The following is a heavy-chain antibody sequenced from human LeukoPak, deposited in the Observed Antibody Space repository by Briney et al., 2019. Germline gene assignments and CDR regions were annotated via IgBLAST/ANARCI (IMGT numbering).Heavy chain of an antibody. CDR1: VGSFSGYY. J-gene: IGHJ4*02. Sequence: SETLSLTRGLFVGSFSGYYWTWLRPPPGRGRECIGQIYQRGSSHYNPSLRSRVTISVDTSKTQFSLKLTSVTAADTAVYYCARDKFCSDTGSCNIGLFDFWGQGALVTVSS. V-gene: IGHV4-34*01. CDR2: IYQRGSS. CDR3: ARDKFCSDTGSCNIGLFDF. D-gene: IGHD2-15*01.